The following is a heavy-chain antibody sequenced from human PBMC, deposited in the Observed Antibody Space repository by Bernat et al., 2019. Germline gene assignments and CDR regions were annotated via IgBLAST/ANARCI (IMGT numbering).Heavy chain of an antibody. CDR1: GFTFSSYA. J-gene: IGHJ1*01. Sequence: EVQLLESGGGLVQPGGSLRLSCAASGFTFSSYAMSWVRQAPGKGLEWVSAISGSGGSTYYADSVKGRFTISRDNSKNTLYLQMNSLRAEDTAVYYCASRVAAAGAPFQHWGQGTLVTVSS. V-gene: IGHV3-23*01. D-gene: IGHD6-13*01. CDR3: ASRVAAAGAPFQH. CDR2: ISGSGGST.